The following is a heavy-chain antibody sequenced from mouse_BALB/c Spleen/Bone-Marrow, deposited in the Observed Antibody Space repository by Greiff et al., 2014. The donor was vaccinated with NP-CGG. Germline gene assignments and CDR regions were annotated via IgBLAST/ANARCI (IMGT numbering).Heavy chain of an antibody. V-gene: IGHV14-3*02. D-gene: IGHD2-4*01. CDR1: GFNIKDTY. CDR2: IDPANGNT. J-gene: IGHJ2*01. CDR3: ARRDDYASDY. Sequence: VQLQQSGAHLVKPGASVKLSCTTSGFNIKDTYMHWVKQRPEQGLEWIGRIDPANGNTKYDPKFQGKATITADTSSNTAYLQLSSLTPEDTAVYYCARRDDYASDYWGQGTTLTVSS.